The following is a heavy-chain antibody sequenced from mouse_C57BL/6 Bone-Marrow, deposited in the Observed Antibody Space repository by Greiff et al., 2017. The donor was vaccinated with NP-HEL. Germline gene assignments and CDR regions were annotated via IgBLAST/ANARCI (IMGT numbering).Heavy chain of an antibody. D-gene: IGHD2-3*01. J-gene: IGHJ1*03. Sequence: QVQLQQPGAELEKPGASVKLSCKASGYTFTSYWMHWVKQRPGRGLEWIGRIDPNSGGTKYNEKFKSKATLTVDKPSSTAYMQLSSLTSEDSAGYYCARKRGDDGNYGYFDVWGTGTTVTVSS. CDR1: GYTFTSYW. V-gene: IGHV1-72*01. CDR2: IDPNSGGT. CDR3: ARKRGDDGNYGYFDV.